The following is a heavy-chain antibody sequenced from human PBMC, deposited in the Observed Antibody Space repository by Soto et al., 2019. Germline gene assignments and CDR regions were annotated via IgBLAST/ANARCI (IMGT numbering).Heavy chain of an antibody. Sequence: QLSESGGGLLQPGGSLTLSCAASGFTLSTYAMTWVRQPPGKGLGWVSSMNGAVTSTSYADSVKGRFTTSRDSSKSTLYLTMTTLRPEDTAVYYCARGVSSHHNGSTDFWGQGTRFLVPS. CDR2: MNGAVTST. V-gene: IGHV3-23*05. J-gene: IGHJ6*02. D-gene: IGHD3-10*01. CDR3: ARGVSSHHNGSTDF. CDR1: GFTLSTYA.